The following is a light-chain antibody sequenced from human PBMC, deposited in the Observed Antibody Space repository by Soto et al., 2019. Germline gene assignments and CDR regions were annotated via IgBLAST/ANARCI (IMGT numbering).Light chain of an antibody. CDR1: QSISSY. Sequence: DIQMTQSPSSLSASEGDRVTITCRASQSISSYLNWYQQKPGKAPKLLIYGASSLQSGVPSRFSGSGSGTDFTLTIHSLQPEDFATYYCQQSFSTLWTFGQGTKVEIK. V-gene: IGKV1-39*01. CDR3: QQSFSTLWT. J-gene: IGKJ1*01. CDR2: GAS.